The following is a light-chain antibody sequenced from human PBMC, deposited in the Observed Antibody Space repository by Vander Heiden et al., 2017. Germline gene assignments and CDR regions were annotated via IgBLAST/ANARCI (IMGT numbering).Light chain of an antibody. V-gene: IGKV4-1*01. CDR3: QQYDSAPIT. Sequence: DIVMTQSPDSLAVSLGERATINCESSQSVLYSSNNKNHLAWYQQKPGQPPKLLIYWASTRESGVPDRFSGSGSGTDFTLTISSLQAEDVAVYYCQQYDSAPITFGQGTQLEIK. J-gene: IGKJ5*01. CDR2: WAS. CDR1: QSVLYSSNNKNH.